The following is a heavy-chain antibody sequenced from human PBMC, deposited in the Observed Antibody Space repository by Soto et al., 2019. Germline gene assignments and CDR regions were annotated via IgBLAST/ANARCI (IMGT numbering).Heavy chain of an antibody. Sequence: GASVKVSCKASGGTFSSYAISWVRQAPGQGLEWMGGIIPIFGTANYAQKFQGRVTITADESTSTAYMELSSLRSEDTAVYYCARGRDHHHLTGTVLRSDAFDIWGQGTMVTVSS. J-gene: IGHJ3*02. CDR2: IIPIFGTA. CDR1: GGTFSSYA. V-gene: IGHV1-69*13. CDR3: ARGRDHHHLTGTVLRSDAFDI. D-gene: IGHD1-7*01.